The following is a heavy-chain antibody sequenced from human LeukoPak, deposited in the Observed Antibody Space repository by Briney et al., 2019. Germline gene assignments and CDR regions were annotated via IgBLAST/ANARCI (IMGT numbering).Heavy chain of an antibody. CDR1: GASFSDYY. CDR3: ARGRGNSASYTWFDS. D-gene: IGHD3-10*01. J-gene: IGHJ5*01. Sequence: SETLSLTCVVYGASFSDYYWSWIRQSPAKGQEWIGEINHSGSTNYTPSLKSRVTISIGTSKNQFSLKLNSVTAADTAVYYCARGRGNSASYTWFDSWGQGTLVTVSS. CDR2: INHSGST. V-gene: IGHV4-34*01.